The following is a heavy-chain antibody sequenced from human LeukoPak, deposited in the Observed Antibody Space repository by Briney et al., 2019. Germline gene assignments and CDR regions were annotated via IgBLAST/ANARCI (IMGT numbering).Heavy chain of an antibody. D-gene: IGHD5-12*01. CDR2: IKQDGSEK. J-gene: IGHJ4*02. CDR1: GFTFSRYW. Sequence: GGSLRLSCAASGFTFSRYWMSWVRQAPGKGLEWVANIKQDGSEKYYVDSVKGRFTISRDNAKNSLYLQMNSLRAEDTAVYYCARDRGRYSGSRSEDYWGQGTLVTVPS. V-gene: IGHV3-7*01. CDR3: ARDRGRYSGSRSEDY.